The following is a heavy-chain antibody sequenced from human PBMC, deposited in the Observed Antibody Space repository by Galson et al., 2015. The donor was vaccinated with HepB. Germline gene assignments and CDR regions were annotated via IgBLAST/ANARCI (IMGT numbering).Heavy chain of an antibody. J-gene: IGHJ6*02. CDR1: GFTFSSYD. CDR3: AKEHNSSWTFNYYYYGMDV. Sequence: SLRLSCAASGFTFSSYDMHWVRQAPGKGLEWVAVISYDGSNKYFADSVEGRFTISRDNSKNTVYLQMNSLRPEDTAVYYCAKEHNSSWTFNYYYYGMDVWGQGITVTVSS. CDR2: ISYDGSNK. V-gene: IGHV3-30*18. D-gene: IGHD6-13*01.